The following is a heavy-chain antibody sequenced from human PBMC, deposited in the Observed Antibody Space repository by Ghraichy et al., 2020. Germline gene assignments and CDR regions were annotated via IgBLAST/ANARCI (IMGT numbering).Heavy chain of an antibody. Sequence: GGSLRLSCAASGFTFSSYAMSWVRQAPGKGLEWVSTIRGSGTSTYYADSVKGRFTISRDNSKNTLYLQMNSLRAEDTALYYCAKDGIEVGLSNFDYWGQGTLVTVSS. CDR2: IRGSGTST. CDR1: GFTFSSYA. V-gene: IGHV3-23*01. CDR3: AKDGIEVGLSNFDY. J-gene: IGHJ4*02. D-gene: IGHD2/OR15-2a*01.